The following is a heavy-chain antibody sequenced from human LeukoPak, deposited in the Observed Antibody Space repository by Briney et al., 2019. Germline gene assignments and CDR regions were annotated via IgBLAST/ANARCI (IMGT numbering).Heavy chain of an antibody. D-gene: IGHD2-2*01. CDR2: ISYDGSNK. CDR1: GFTFSSYG. CDR3: AKPGGYCSSTSCFYGMDV. V-gene: IGHV3-30*18. Sequence: PGGPLRLSCAASGFTFSSYGMHWVRQAPGKGLEWVAVISYDGSNKYYADSVKGRFTISRDNSKNTLYLQMNSLRAEDTAVYYCAKPGGYCSSTSCFYGMDVWGQGTTVTVSS. J-gene: IGHJ6*02.